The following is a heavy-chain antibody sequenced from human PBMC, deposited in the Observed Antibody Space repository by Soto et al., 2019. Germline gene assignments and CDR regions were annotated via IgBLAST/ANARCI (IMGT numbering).Heavy chain of an antibody. CDR2: ISGSGGST. V-gene: IGHV3-23*01. J-gene: IGHJ4*02. D-gene: IGHD3-22*01. CDR3: AKGITMIVVVKYYFDY. Sequence: GGSLRLSCAASGFTFSSYAMSWVRQAPGKGLEWVSAISGSGGSTYYADSVKGRFTISRDNSKNTLYLQMNSLRAEDTAVYYCAKGITMIVVVKYYFDYWGQGTLVTVSS. CDR1: GFTFSSYA.